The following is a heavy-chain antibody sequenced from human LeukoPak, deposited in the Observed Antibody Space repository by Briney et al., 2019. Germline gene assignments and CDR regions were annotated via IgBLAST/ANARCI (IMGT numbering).Heavy chain of an antibody. CDR2: INPNSGGT. Sequence: ASVKVSCKASGYTFTGYYIHWVRQAPGQGLEWMGWINPNSGGTNYAQKFQGRVTMTRDTSISTAYMELSRLRSDDTAVYYCAITSEPGIAAAQLSYWGQGTLVTVSS. CDR1: GYTFTGYY. D-gene: IGHD6-13*01. J-gene: IGHJ4*02. V-gene: IGHV1-2*02. CDR3: AITSEPGIAAAQLSY.